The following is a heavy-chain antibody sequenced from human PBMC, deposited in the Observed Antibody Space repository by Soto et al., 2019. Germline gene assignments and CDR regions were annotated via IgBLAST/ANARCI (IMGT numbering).Heavy chain of an antibody. CDR1: GGTFRNYA. CDR3: AAVIPHTPYNSPHYFDH. D-gene: IGHD1-20*01. Sequence: SVKVSCKASGGTFRNYAITWVRQAPGQGLEWMGGIIPLFATSNYAQKFLGRLTFTADESAGTAYMELSSLRSEDTAMYYCAAVIPHTPYNSPHYFDHWGLGTLVTVCS. J-gene: IGHJ4*02. CDR2: IIPLFATS. V-gene: IGHV1-69*13.